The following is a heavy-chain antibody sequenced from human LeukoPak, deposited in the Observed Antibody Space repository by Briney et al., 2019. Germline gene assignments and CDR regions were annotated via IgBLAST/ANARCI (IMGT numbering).Heavy chain of an antibody. V-gene: IGHV3-21*01. Sequence: PGGSLRLSCTASGFTFNINAMSWVRQAPGKGLEWVSSISSSSSYIYYADSVKGRFTISRDNAKNSLYLQMNSLRAEDTAVYYCARGTLYYDILTGYYNPRAEYFQHWGQGTLVTVSS. CDR1: GFTFNINA. J-gene: IGHJ1*01. CDR3: ARGTLYYDILTGYYNPRAEYFQH. CDR2: ISSSSSYI. D-gene: IGHD3-9*01.